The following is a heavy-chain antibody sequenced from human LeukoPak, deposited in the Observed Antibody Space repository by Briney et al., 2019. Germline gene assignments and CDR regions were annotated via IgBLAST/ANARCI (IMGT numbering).Heavy chain of an antibody. Sequence: ASVKVSCKASGYTFTSYDINWVRQATGQGLEWMGWMNPNSGNTGYAQKFQGRVTMTRNTSISTAYMELSSLRSEDTAVYYCATADHYYDSSGYLPYYFDYWGQGTLVTVSS. CDR1: GYTFTSYD. V-gene: IGHV1-8*01. CDR2: MNPNSGNT. CDR3: ATADHYYDSSGYLPYYFDY. J-gene: IGHJ4*02. D-gene: IGHD3-22*01.